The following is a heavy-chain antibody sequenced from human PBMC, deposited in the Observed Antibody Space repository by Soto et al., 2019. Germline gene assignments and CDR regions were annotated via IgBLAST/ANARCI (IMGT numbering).Heavy chain of an antibody. V-gene: IGHV3-23*01. CDR1: GFTFSSYA. Sequence: EVQLLESGGGLVQPGGSLRLSCAASGFTFSSYAMSWVRQAPGKGLEWVSAISGSGGTTYYADSVKGRFTFSRDNSKNTLYLQMNSRGAEDTAVYYCAKTANGWFSAFDIWGQGTMVTVSS. CDR2: ISGSGGTT. CDR3: AKTANGWFSAFDI. J-gene: IGHJ3*02. D-gene: IGHD6-19*01.